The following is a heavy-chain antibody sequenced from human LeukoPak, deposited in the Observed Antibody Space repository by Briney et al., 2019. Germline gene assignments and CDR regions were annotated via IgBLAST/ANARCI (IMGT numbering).Heavy chain of an antibody. CDR1: GVSISSSGYY. CDR2: MFYSGST. D-gene: IGHD4-17*01. V-gene: IGHV4-39*01. J-gene: IGHJ4*02. CDR3: ARLPILDGDAWTVFDY. Sequence: SETLSLTCTVSGVSISSSGYYWGWIRQPPGEGLEWIGSMFYSGSTYYNPSLKSRVTISVDTSKNQFSLKLSSVTAADTAVYYCARLPILDGDAWTVFDYWGQGTLVTVSS.